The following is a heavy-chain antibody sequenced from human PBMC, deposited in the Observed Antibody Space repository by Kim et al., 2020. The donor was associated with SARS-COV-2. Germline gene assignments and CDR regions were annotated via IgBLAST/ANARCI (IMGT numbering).Heavy chain of an antibody. V-gene: IGHV3-48*03. CDR2: ISSSSSTI. D-gene: IGHD2-21*02. J-gene: IGHJ1*01. CDR1: GFTFGSYE. CDR3: ARGYCGIDCYSFFWH. Sequence: GGSLRLSCAASGFTFGSYEMNWVRQAPGKGLEWISYISSSSSTIYYADSVKGRFTISRDNAKSSLFLQMNSLRAEDTAVYYCARGYCGIDCYSFFWHWGQGTSVTVSS.